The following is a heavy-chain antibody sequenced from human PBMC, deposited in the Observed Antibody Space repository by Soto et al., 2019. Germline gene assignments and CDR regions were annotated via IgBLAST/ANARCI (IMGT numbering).Heavy chain of an antibody. CDR3: AREAGSGSYYPFDY. CDR1: GYTFVNYA. J-gene: IGHJ4*02. Sequence: QVHLVQSGAEVKKPGASVKVSCKSSGYTFVNYAICWVRQAPGQGLEWMGCFSAYNGNTDYAQKLQGRVTMTTDTSTTTAYMELRSLISDDTAVYFCAREAGSGSYYPFDYWGQGTLVTVSS. D-gene: IGHD3-10*01. V-gene: IGHV1-18*01. CDR2: FSAYNGNT.